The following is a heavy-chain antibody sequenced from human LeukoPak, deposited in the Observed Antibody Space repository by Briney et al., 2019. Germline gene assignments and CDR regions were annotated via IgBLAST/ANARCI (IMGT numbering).Heavy chain of an antibody. CDR1: GFTFSRYA. V-gene: IGHV3-23*01. D-gene: IGHD2-21*02. CDR3: AKDRREEGDYNWSDS. J-gene: IGHJ5*01. CDR2: ISGGGGST. Sequence: QPGGSLRLSCAASGFTFSRYAMSWVRQAPGTGLEWVTAISGGGGSTYYTDSVKGRFTISRDNSKNTLYLEMNSLRAEDTAIYYCAKDRREEGDYNWSDSWGQGTQVTVSS.